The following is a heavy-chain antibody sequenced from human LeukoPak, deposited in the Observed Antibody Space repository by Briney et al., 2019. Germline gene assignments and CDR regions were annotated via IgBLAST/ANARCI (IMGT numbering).Heavy chain of an antibody. CDR3: ARVVGDSSGYDY. D-gene: IGHD3-22*01. J-gene: IGHJ4*02. Sequence: GASVKVSCKASGYTFTSYDINWVRQATGQGLKWMGWMNPNSGNTGYAQKFQGRVTMTRNTSISTAYMELSSLRSEDTAVYYCARVVGDSSGYDYWGQGTLVTVSS. CDR2: MNPNSGNT. CDR1: GYTFTSYD. V-gene: IGHV1-8*01.